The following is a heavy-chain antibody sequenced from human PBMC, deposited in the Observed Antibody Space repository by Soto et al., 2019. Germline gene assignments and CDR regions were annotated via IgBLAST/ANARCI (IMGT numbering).Heavy chain of an antibody. CDR2: INPDSGDT. Sequence: GASVKVSCKASGYTFTGYYIHWVRQAPGQGLEWMGWINPDSGDTSYAQEFQGRVTMTTDTPIATAYMELNRLRSDDMAVYYCARDGLSPLGYWGLGSLVTVSS. J-gene: IGHJ4*02. D-gene: IGHD3-16*01. CDR3: ARDGLSPLGY. CDR1: GYTFTGYY. V-gene: IGHV1-2*02.